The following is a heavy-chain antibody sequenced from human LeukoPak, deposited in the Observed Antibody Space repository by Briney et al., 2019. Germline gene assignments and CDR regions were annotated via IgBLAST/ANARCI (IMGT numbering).Heavy chain of an antibody. CDR2: ISHDGSNK. CDR1: GFTFSSYA. V-gene: IGHV3-30*04. CDR3: ARDMLFQYYFDY. Sequence: PGGSLRLSCAASGFTFSSYAMHWVRQAPGKGLEWVAVISHDGSNKYYADSVKGRFTISRDNSKNTLYLQMNSLRAEDTAVYYCARDMLFQYYFDYWGQGTLVTVSS. D-gene: IGHD2-21*01. J-gene: IGHJ4*02.